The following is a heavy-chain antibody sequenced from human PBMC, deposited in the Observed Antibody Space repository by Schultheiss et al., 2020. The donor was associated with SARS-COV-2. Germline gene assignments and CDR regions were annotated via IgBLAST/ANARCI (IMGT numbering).Heavy chain of an antibody. CDR2: INHSGST. V-gene: IGHV4-34*01. CDR1: GGSFSGYY. Sequence: SETLSLTCAVYGGSFSGYYWSWIRQPPGKGLEWIGEINHSGSTNYNPSLKSRVTISVDTSKNQFSLKLSSVTAADTAVYYCARVPNGIQLWLPYYFDYWGQGTLVTVSS. CDR3: ARVPNGIQLWLPYYFDY. J-gene: IGHJ4*02. D-gene: IGHD5-18*01.